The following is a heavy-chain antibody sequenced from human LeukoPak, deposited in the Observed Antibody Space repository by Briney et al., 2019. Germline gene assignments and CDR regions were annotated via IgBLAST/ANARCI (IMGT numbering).Heavy chain of an antibody. J-gene: IGHJ4*02. CDR3: AKVDSSSWYYFDY. D-gene: IGHD6-13*01. Sequence: GGSLRLSCAASGFTFSSYAMSWARQAPGKGLEWVSAISGSGGSTYYADSVKGRFTISRDNSKNTLYLQMNSLRAEDTAVYYCAKVDSSSWYYFDYWGQGTLVTVSS. CDR2: ISGSGGST. V-gene: IGHV3-23*01. CDR1: GFTFSSYA.